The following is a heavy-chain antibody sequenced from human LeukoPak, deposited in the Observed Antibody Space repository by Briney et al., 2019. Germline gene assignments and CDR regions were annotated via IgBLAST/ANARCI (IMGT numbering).Heavy chain of an antibody. CDR3: ARRYGSSSYYFDY. CDR2: ISSTGGTT. D-gene: IGHD6-6*01. J-gene: IGHJ4*02. V-gene: IGHV3-23*01. CDR1: GFTFSSYA. Sequence: GGSLRLSCAASGFTFSSYAMSWVRQAPGKGLEWVSAISSTGGTTYYADSVKGRFTTSRDNSKSTLYLEMNSLRGDDTALYYCARRYGSSSYYFDYWGQGTLVTVSS.